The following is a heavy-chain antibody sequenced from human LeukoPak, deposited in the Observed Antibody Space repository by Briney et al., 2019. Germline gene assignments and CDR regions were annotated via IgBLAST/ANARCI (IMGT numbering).Heavy chain of an antibody. J-gene: IGHJ4*02. CDR1: GGSISISSYY. CDR2: IYYSGTT. CDR3: ARHGIQLKNFDY. V-gene: IGHV4-39*01. D-gene: IGHD5-24*01. Sequence: SETLSLTCTVSGGSISISSYYWGWIRQPPGKGLEWIGSIYYSGTTYYNPSLKSRVTISVDTSKNQFSLKLTSVTAADAAVYYCARHGIQLKNFDYWGQGTLVTVSS.